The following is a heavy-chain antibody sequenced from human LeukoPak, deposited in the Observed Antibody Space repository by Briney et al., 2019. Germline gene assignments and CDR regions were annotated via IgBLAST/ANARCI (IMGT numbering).Heavy chain of an antibody. Sequence: PSETLSLTCTVSGGSISSSSYYGGWLRQPPGKGLEWIGSIYYSGSTYYNPSLKSRVTISVDTSKNQFSLKLSSVTAADTAVYYCARHCSSTSCSYYSYYGMDVWGQGTTVTVSS. CDR3: ARHCSSTSCSYYSYYGMDV. D-gene: IGHD2-2*01. CDR1: GGSISSSSYY. CDR2: IYYSGST. J-gene: IGHJ6*02. V-gene: IGHV4-39*01.